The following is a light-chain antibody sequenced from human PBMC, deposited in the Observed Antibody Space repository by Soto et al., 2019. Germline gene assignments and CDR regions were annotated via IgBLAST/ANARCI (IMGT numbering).Light chain of an antibody. V-gene: IGLV1-40*01. Sequence: QAVVTQPPSVSGAPGQRVTISCTGSSFNIGGNYDVHWYQQLPGTAPKLLIFANNNRPSGVPDRFSGAKSGTSASLAITGLQAEDEADYYCQSYDSSLSGYVFGSGTKVTVL. CDR1: SFNIGGNYD. CDR2: ANN. J-gene: IGLJ1*01. CDR3: QSYDSSLSGYV.